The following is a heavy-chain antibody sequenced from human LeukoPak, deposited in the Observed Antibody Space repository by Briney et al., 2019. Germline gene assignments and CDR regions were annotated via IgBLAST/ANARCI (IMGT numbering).Heavy chain of an antibody. J-gene: IGHJ4*02. CDR3: ARVGQQLVRPDY. D-gene: IGHD6-13*01. CDR2: ISSSSSYI. Sequence: GGALIVSCAAPGYTFSSNSMNWVRQAPGKGLERVSSISSSSSYIYYADSVKGRFTISRDNAKNSLYLQMNSLRAEDTAVYYWARVGQQLVRPDYWGQGTLVTVSS. V-gene: IGHV3-21*01. CDR1: GYTFSSNS.